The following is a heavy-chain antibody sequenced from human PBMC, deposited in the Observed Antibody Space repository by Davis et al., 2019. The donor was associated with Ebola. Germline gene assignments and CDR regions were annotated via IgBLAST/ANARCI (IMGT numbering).Heavy chain of an antibody. CDR2: ISSSSSYI. J-gene: IGHJ4*02. D-gene: IGHD6-6*01. Sequence: GGSLRLSCAASGFTFSDYYMSWIRQAPGKGLEWVSSISSSSSYIYYADSVKGRFTISRDNAKNSLYLQMNSLRAEDTAVYYCASSSIAARQGYWGQGTLVTVSS. CDR3: ASSSIAARQGY. CDR1: GFTFSDYY. V-gene: IGHV3-11*06.